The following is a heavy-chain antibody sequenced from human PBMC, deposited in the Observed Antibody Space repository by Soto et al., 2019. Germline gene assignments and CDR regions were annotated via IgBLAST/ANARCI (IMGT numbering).Heavy chain of an antibody. CDR2: ISHSGTT. J-gene: IGHJ4*02. CDR3: ARTGGSTWHYFDS. V-gene: IGHV4-34*01. Sequence: PSETLSLTCAVNGGSFTGYYGAWIRQSPGKGLEWIGEISHSGTTIYNPSLKSRVTISIDTSKNQFSLKLSSMTAADTGVYFCARTGGSTWHYFDSWGQGTVVS. CDR1: GGSFTGYY. D-gene: IGHD6-13*01.